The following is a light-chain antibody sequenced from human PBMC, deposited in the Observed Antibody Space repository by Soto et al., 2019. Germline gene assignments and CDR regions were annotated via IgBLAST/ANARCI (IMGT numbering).Light chain of an antibody. Sequence: DIQMTQSPSTLSASIGDRVTITCRASQAISDRLAWYRQKPGKAPNLLIYRASTLESGVSSRFSGSGSGTEFTLTISSLQQDDSATYYCQRSDSPWTFGQGTKIEVK. CDR1: QAISDR. V-gene: IGKV1-5*03. J-gene: IGKJ1*01. CDR2: RAS. CDR3: QRSDSPWT.